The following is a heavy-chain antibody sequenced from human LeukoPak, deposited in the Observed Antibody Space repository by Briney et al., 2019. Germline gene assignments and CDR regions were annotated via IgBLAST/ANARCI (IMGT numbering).Heavy chain of an antibody. CDR3: AREGYSSSWYVVEGGYLDY. J-gene: IGHJ4*02. Sequence: PSQTLSLTCTVSGGSISSGGYYWSWIRQHPGKGLEWIGYIYYSGSTYYNPSLKSRVTISVDTSKNQFSLKLSSVTAADTAVYYCAREGYSSSWYVVEGGYLDYWGQGTLVTVSS. V-gene: IGHV4-31*03. D-gene: IGHD6-13*01. CDR1: GGSISSGGYY. CDR2: IYYSGST.